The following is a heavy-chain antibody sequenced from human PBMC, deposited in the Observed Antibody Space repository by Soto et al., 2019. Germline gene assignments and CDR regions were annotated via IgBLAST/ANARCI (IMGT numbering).Heavy chain of an antibody. Sequence: GGSLRLSCAASGFTFSSYGMHWVRQAPGKGLEWVAVISYDGSNKYYADSVKGRFTISRDNSKNTLYLQMNSLRAEDTAVYYCAKGEPFSFDPWGQGTLVTVSS. CDR1: GFTFSSYG. CDR3: AKGEPFSFDP. J-gene: IGHJ5*02. V-gene: IGHV3-30*18. D-gene: IGHD1-26*01. CDR2: ISYDGSNK.